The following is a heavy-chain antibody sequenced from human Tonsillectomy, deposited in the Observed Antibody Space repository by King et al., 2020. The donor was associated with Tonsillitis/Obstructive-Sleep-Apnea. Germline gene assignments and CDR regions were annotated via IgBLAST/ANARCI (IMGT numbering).Heavy chain of an antibody. CDR2: ISGSGGST. V-gene: IGHV3-23*04. D-gene: IGHD3-22*01. J-gene: IGHJ4*02. CDR1: GFTFSSYA. CDR3: AKGFYDDSSGYYPLQY. Sequence: VQLVESGGGLVQPGGSLRLSCAASGFTFSSYAMSWVRQAPGKGLEWVSAISGSGGSTYYADSVKGRFTISRDNSKNTLNLQMNSLRAEDTAVYYCAKGFYDDSSGYYPLQYWGQGTLVTVSS.